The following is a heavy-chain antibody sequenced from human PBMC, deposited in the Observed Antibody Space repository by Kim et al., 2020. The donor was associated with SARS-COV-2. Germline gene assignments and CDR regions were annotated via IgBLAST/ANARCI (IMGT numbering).Heavy chain of an antibody. CDR3: ARDPSYGSGSYYESTGGMDV. V-gene: IGHV3-21*01. Sequence: GGSLRLSCAASGFTFSSYSMNWVRQAPGKGLEWVSSISSSSSYIYYADSVKGRFTISRDNAKNSLYLQMNSLRAEDTAVYYCARDPSYGSGSYYESTGGMDVWGQGTTVTVSS. CDR1: GFTFSSYS. CDR2: ISSSSSYI. D-gene: IGHD3-10*01. J-gene: IGHJ6*02.